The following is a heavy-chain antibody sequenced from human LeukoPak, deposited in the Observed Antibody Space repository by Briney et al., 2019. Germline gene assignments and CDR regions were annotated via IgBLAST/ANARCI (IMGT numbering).Heavy chain of an antibody. D-gene: IGHD3-22*01. CDR2: IRFDGNNK. V-gene: IGHV3-30*02. CDR1: GFTFSNFG. CDR3: AKHYYDSSGYYHFHY. Sequence: GGSLRLSCAASGFTFSNFGMHWVRQAPGKGLEWVAFIRFDGNNKYYADSVKGRFTISRDNSKNTLDLQMNSLRAEDTAVYYCAKHYYDSSGYYHFHYWGQGTLVTVSS. J-gene: IGHJ4*02.